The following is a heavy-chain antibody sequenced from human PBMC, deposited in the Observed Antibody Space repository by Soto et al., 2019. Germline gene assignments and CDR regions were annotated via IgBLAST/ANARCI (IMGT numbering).Heavy chain of an antibody. J-gene: IGHJ5*02. CDR1: GFTFSSYA. Sequence: EVQLLESGGGLVQPGGSLRLSCAASGFTFSSYAMSWVRQAPGKGLEWVSAISGSGGSTYYADSVKGRFTNSRDNSKNSLYLQMNSLRAEDTAVYYCAKWYYSNYHSWFDPWGQGTLVTVSS. CDR2: ISGSGGST. D-gene: IGHD4-4*01. V-gene: IGHV3-23*01. CDR3: AKWYYSNYHSWFDP.